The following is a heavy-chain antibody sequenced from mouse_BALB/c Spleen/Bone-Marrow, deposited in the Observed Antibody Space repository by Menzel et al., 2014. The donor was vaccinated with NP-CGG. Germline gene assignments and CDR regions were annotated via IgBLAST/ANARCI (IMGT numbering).Heavy chain of an antibody. Sequence: EVQLVESGAELVKPGASVKLSCTASGFNIKNTYMHWVKQRPEQGLEWIGRIDPANGNTKYDPKFQGKATITADTSSNTAYLQLSSLTSEDTAVYYCARSGGHGNYLAWFAYWGQGTLVTVSA. CDR3: ARSGGHGNYLAWFAY. CDR2: IDPANGNT. D-gene: IGHD2-1*01. J-gene: IGHJ3*01. CDR1: GFNIKNTY. V-gene: IGHV14-3*02.